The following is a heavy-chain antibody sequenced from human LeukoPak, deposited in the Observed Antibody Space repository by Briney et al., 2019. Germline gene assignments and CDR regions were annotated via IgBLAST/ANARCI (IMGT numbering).Heavy chain of an antibody. CDR1: GFTFSSYS. Sequence: GGSLRLSCAASGFTFSSYSMNWVRQAPGKGLEWVSSISSSSSYIYYADSVKGRFTISRDNAKNSLYLQMNSLRAEDTAVYYCARDGDYGSGSYYGGYFDYWGQGTLVTVSS. J-gene: IGHJ4*02. CDR3: ARDGDYGSGSYYGGYFDY. CDR2: ISSSSSYI. D-gene: IGHD3-10*01. V-gene: IGHV3-21*01.